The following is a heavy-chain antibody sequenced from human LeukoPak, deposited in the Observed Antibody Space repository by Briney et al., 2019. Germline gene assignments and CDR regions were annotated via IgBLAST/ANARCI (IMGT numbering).Heavy chain of an antibody. J-gene: IGHJ6*03. V-gene: IGHV1-69*05. CDR2: IIPIFGTA. CDR1: GGTFSSYA. Sequence: SVKVSCKASGGTFSSYAISWVRQAPGQGLEWMGRIIPIFGTANYAQKFQGRVTITTDESTSTAYMELSSLRSEDTAVYYCADCSSASCYYYYYMDVWGKGTTVTVSS. D-gene: IGHD2-2*01. CDR3: ADCSSASCYYYYYMDV.